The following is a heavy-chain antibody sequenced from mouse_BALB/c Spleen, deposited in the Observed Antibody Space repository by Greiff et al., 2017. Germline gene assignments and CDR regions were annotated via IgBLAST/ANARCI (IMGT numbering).Heavy chain of an antibody. Sequence: EVQGVESGGGLVKPGGSLKLSCAASGFTFSDYYMYWVRQTPEKRLEWVATISDGGSYTYYPDSVKGRFTISRDNAKNNLYLQMSSLKSEDTAMYYCARVLRPIYYYAMDYWGQGTSVTVSS. D-gene: IGHD1-2*01. CDR3: ARVLRPIYYYAMDY. J-gene: IGHJ4*01. CDR2: ISDGGSYT. V-gene: IGHV5-4*02. CDR1: GFTFSDYY.